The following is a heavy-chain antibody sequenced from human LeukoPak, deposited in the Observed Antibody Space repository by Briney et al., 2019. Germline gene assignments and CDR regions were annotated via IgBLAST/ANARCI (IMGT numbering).Heavy chain of an antibody. Sequence: PGGSLRLSCAASGFTFGSYAMSWVRQAPGKGLEWVSTIRRTGDHTFYADSVKGRFTISRVNSKDTVYLQMNNLGAEDTAVYYCAKDIISGTTGWFDPRGQGTLVTVSS. V-gene: IGHV3-23*01. CDR2: IRRTGDHT. J-gene: IGHJ5*02. D-gene: IGHD1-7*01. CDR1: GFTFGSYA. CDR3: AKDIISGTTGWFDP.